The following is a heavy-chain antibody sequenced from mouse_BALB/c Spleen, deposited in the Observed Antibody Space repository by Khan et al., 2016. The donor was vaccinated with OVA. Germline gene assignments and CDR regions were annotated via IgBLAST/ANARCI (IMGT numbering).Heavy chain of an antibody. CDR1: GFNIKDTY. CDR2: IDPAHGNT. V-gene: IGHV14-3*02. CDR3: ATLGVYAMDY. Sequence: VQLKQSGAELVKPGASVKLSCTASGFNIKDTYMHWVKQRPEQGLEWIGTIDPAHGNTKYDPKFQGKATITTDTSSNTAYLQLSSLTSEDTAVYYCATLGVYAMDYWGQGTSVTVSS. J-gene: IGHJ4*01.